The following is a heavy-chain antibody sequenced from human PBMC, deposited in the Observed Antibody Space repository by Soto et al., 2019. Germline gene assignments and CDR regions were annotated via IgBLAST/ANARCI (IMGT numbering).Heavy chain of an antibody. D-gene: IGHD4-17*01. V-gene: IGHV3-11*01. CDR2: ISGNGRII. CDR1: GFIFSDYY. CDR3: ARDIYADSRTDFDY. Sequence: QVQLVESGGGLVKPGGSLRLSCATSGFIFSDYYMHWIRQAPGKGLEWISYISGNGRIIQYADSAKGRFTISRDNAQNSLYLQMNCLRAEDTALQSRARDIYADSRTDFDYWGQGTLVTVSS. J-gene: IGHJ4*02.